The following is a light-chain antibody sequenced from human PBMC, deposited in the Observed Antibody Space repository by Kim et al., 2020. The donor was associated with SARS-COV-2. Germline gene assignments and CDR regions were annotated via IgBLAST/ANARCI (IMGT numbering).Light chain of an antibody. J-gene: IGLJ2*01. CDR3: CSYAGSSTFVV. V-gene: IGLV2-23*02. CDR1: SRDVGCYNL. CDR2: EVS. Sequence: QSITIPCTGTSRDVGCYNLVSWYQQHPGKAPKLMIYEVSKRPSGVSNRFSGSKSGNTASLTISGLQAEDEADYYCCSYAGSSTFVVFGGGTQLTVL.